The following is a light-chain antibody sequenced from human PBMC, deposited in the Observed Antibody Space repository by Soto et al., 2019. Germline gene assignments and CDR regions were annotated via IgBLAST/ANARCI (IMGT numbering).Light chain of an antibody. Sequence: QSALTQPASVSGSPGQSITISCTATSSDIGGYNYVSWYQHHPTKAPKLIIFDVSNRPSGISNRFSGSKSGNTASLTISGLQAEDEGDYFCSSYGRGTTLVVFGGGTKLTVL. V-gene: IGLV2-14*03. J-gene: IGLJ2*01. CDR1: SSDIGGYNY. CDR3: SSYGRGTTLVV. CDR2: DVS.